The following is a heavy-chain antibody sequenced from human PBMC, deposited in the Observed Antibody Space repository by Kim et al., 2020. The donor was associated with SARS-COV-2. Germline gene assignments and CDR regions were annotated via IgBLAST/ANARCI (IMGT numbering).Heavy chain of an antibody. Sequence: SETLSLTCTVSGGSISSSSYYWGWIRQPPGKGLEWIGSIYYSGSTYYNPSLKSRVTISVDTSKNQFSLKLSSVTAADTAVYYCARQRWHFDYWGQGTLVTVSS. J-gene: IGHJ4*02. CDR1: GGSISSSSYY. CDR3: ARQRWHFDY. V-gene: IGHV4-39*01. CDR2: IYYSGST. D-gene: IGHD2-15*01.